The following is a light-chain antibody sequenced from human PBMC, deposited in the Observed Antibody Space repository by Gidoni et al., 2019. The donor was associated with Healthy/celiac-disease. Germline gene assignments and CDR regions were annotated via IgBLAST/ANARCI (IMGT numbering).Light chain of an antibody. CDR1: KLGDKY. CDR3: QAWDSSTAV. V-gene: IGLV3-1*01. CDR2: QDS. J-gene: IGLJ2*01. Sequence: SYELTQPPSVSVPPGQTASITCPGDKLGDKYACWYQQKPGQSPVLVIYQDSKRPSGIPERFSGSNSGNTATLTISGTQAMDEADYYCQAWDSSTAVFGGGTKLTV.